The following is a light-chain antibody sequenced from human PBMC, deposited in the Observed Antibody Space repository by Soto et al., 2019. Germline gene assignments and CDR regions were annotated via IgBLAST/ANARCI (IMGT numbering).Light chain of an antibody. Sequence: QSALTQPASVSGSPGQSITISCTGISSDVGGYNYVSWYQQHPGKAPKLMIYEVTNRPSGVSNRFSGSKSGNTASLTISGLQAEDDADYYCSSYTSTSTPYVFGTGTKLTVL. V-gene: IGLV2-14*01. CDR1: SSDVGGYNY. CDR2: EVT. CDR3: SSYTSTSTPYV. J-gene: IGLJ1*01.